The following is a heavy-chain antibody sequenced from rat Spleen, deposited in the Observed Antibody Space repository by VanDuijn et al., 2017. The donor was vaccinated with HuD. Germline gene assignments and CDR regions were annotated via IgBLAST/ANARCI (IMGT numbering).Heavy chain of an antibody. Sequence: EVQLVESGGGLVQPGRSLKLSCAASGMSFTNYDMAWVRQAPTKGLEWVASISPSGGITYYRDSVKGRFTVSRDNAKSTLYLQMNNLRSEDTAIYYCTRYYEGYVMDVWGQGASVTVSS. CDR2: ISPSGGIT. CDR1: GMSFTNYD. CDR3: TRYYEGYVMDV. D-gene: IGHD1-12*01. V-gene: IGHV5S23*01. J-gene: IGHJ4*01.